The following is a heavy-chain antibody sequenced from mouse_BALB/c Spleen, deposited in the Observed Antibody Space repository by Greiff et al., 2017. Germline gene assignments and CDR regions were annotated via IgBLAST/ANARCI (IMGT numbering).Heavy chain of an antibody. CDR3: ARSIYYGTEDAMDY. J-gene: IGHJ4*01. CDR2: IDTSDSYT. Sequence: QVQLQQSGAELVMPGASVKMSCKASGYTFTDYWMHWVKQRPGQGLEWIGAIDTSDSYTSYNQKFKGKATLTVDESSSTAYMQISSLTSEDSAVYYCARSIYYGTEDAMDYWGQGTSVTVSS. D-gene: IGHD2-1*01. CDR1: GYTFTDYW. V-gene: IGHV1-69*01.